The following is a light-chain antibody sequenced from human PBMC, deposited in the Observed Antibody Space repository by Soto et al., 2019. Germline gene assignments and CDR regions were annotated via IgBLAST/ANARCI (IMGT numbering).Light chain of an antibody. CDR1: KSIRNY. J-gene: IGKJ1*01. V-gene: IGKV1-39*01. CDR3: PQTDSTPQT. CDR2: AAS. Sequence: DIQMTQSPSSLSASVGDTVTISCRGSKSIRNYVSWYQQKPGTAPKLLIRAASTLQSGVRSRFSGSGSGTDFTLTISTLQIADFATYFCPQTDSTPQTFGQGTNVEI.